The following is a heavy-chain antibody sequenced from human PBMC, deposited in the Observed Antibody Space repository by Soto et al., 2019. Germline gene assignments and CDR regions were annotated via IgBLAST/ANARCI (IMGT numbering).Heavy chain of an antibody. V-gene: IGHV4-34*01. J-gene: IGHJ5*02. CDR2: INHGGST. Sequence: QVHLQQWGAGLLKPSETLSLTCAVYGESFIGYYWTWLRQSPGKGLEWIGEINHGGSTNYNPSLKSRVTISIDTSKNQFSLKLTSVTAADTSVYYCARTDIVTTNGFEPWGQGTLVTVSS. CDR1: GESFIGYY. CDR3: ARTDIVTTNGFEP. D-gene: IGHD5-12*01.